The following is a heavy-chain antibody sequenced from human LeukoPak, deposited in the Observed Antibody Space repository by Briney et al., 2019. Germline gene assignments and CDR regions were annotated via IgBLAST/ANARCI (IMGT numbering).Heavy chain of an antibody. D-gene: IGHD6-13*01. V-gene: IGHV3-20*01. Sequence: PSETLSLTCAVYGGSLSGYYWSWVRQAPGKGLEWVSGINWNGGSTGYADSVKGRFTISRDNAKNSLYLQMNSLRAEDTALYHCARTLIYSSSWYYFDYWGQGTLVTVSS. CDR3: ARTLIYSSSWYYFDY. CDR2: INWNGGST. CDR1: GGSLSGYY. J-gene: IGHJ4*02.